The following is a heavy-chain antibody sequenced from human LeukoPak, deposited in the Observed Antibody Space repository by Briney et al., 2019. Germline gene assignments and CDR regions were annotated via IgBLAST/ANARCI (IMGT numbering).Heavy chain of an antibody. J-gene: IGHJ6*02. Sequence: SETLSLTCAVSGGSISSGGYSWSWIRQPPGKGLEWIGYIYHSGSTYYNPSLKSRVTISVDRSKNQFSLRLSSVTAADTAVYYCARGCSRTNCVYGMDVCGQGTTVTVSS. CDR3: ARGCSRTNCVYGMDV. CDR1: GGSISSGGYS. V-gene: IGHV4-30-2*01. CDR2: IYHSGST. D-gene: IGHD2-2*01.